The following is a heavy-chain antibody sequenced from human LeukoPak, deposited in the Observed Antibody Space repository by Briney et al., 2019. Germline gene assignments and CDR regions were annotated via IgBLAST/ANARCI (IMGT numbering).Heavy chain of an antibody. CDR3: ARGPHYYDSSGYDY. CDR1: GFTFSSYA. CDR2: ISYDGSNK. Sequence: GGSLRLSCAASGFTFSSYAMHWVRQAPGKGLEWVAVISYDGSNKYYADSAKGRFTISRDNSKNTQYLQMNSLRAEDTAVYYCARGPHYYDSSGYDYWGQGTLVTVSS. J-gene: IGHJ4*02. V-gene: IGHV3-30-3*01. D-gene: IGHD3-22*01.